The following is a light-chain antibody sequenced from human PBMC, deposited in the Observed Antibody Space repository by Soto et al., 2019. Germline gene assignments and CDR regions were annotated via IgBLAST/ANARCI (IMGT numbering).Light chain of an antibody. CDR2: EAT. V-gene: IGLV2-23*01. CDR1: SSDVGAYDL. J-gene: IGLJ3*02. CDR3: CAFAYSRVV. Sequence: QSALTQPASVSGSPGQSITISFTGTSSDVGAYDLVSWYQHHPGKVTKLIIYEATKWPSGVSNRFSGSKSGSTASLTISGLQAEDEADYYCCAFAYSRVVFGGGTKLTVL.